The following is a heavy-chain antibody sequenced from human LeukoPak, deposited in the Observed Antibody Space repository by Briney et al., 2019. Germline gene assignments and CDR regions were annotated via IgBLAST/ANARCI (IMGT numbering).Heavy chain of an antibody. J-gene: IGHJ4*02. CDR1: GGSISSRSYY. V-gene: IGHV4-61*01. CDR3: ARAEYYFDY. CDR2: IYYSGST. Sequence: PSETLSLTCTVSGGSISSRSYYWSWIRQPPGKGLEWIGYIYYSGSTNYNPSLKSRVTISVDTSKNQFSLKLSSVTAADTAVYYCARAEYYFDYWGQGTLVTVSS.